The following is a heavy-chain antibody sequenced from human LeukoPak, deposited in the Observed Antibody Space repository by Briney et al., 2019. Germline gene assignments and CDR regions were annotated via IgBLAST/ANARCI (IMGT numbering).Heavy chain of an antibody. D-gene: IGHD3-9*01. CDR1: GGSISSYY. J-gene: IGHJ4*02. CDR3: ARFLISTGSFDF. V-gene: IGHV4-59*01. CDR2: MFYRGST. Sequence: PSETLSLTCTVSGGSISSYYWSWIRRPPGKGLEWIGYMFYRGSTNYNPSLKSRVTISVDSSKNQFSLNLSSVTAADTAVYYCARFLISTGSFDFWGQGTLVTVSS.